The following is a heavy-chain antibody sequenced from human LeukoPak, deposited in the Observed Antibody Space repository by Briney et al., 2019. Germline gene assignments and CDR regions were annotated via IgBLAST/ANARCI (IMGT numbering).Heavy chain of an antibody. Sequence: SGGSLRLSCAASGFTFSDHYMSWIRQAPGKGLEWVSYISTSSSHTDYADSVKGRFTISRDNSKNSLYLQMDSLRAEDTAVYYCARIPYYDFWSGYSLDSWGQGTLVTVSS. CDR1: GFTFSDHY. D-gene: IGHD3-3*01. CDR3: ARIPYYDFWSGYSLDS. J-gene: IGHJ4*02. CDR2: ISTSSSHT. V-gene: IGHV3-11*06.